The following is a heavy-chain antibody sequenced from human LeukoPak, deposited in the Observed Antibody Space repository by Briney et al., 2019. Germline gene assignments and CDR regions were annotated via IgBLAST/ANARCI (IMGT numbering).Heavy chain of an antibody. CDR1: GGSISSYY. CDR3: AISSHIVVVTAVPDFDY. D-gene: IGHD2-21*02. CDR2: IFYRGGT. J-gene: IGHJ4*02. Sequence: SETLSLTCTVSGGSISSYYWGWIRQPPGKGLEWIGNIFYRGGTYYSPSLKSRVTISVDTSKNQFSLKLSSVTAADTAVYYCAISSHIVVVTAVPDFDYWGQGTLVTVSS. V-gene: IGHV4-59*12.